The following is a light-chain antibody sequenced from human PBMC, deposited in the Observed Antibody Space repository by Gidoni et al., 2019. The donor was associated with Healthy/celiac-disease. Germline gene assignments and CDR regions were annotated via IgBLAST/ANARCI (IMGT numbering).Light chain of an antibody. CDR3: AAWDDSLSAFYV. V-gene: IGLV1-47*01. Sequence: QSVLTPPPSASGTPGQRVTISCSGSSSNIGSNYVYWYQQLPGTAPKLRIYRNNQRPSGVPDRFSGSKSGTSASLAISGLRSEDEADYYCAAWDDSLSAFYVFGTGTKVTVL. CDR2: RNN. CDR1: SSNIGSNY. J-gene: IGLJ1*01.